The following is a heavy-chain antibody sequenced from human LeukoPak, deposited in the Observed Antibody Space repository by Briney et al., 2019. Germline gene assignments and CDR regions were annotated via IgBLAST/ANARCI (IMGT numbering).Heavy chain of an antibody. CDR3: AKSQDGGRLFHFDY. V-gene: IGHV3-23*01. D-gene: IGHD1-26*01. CDR2: VSDSGTSA. CDR1: GFTFRNYG. J-gene: IGHJ4*02. Sequence: GGSLRLSCAASGFTFRNYGMSWVRQPPGKGLEWVSVVSDSGTSAYYTNSVKGRFTISRDNSKNTLYLQMNSLRAEDTAVYFCAKSQDGGRLFHFDYWGQGTLVTVSS.